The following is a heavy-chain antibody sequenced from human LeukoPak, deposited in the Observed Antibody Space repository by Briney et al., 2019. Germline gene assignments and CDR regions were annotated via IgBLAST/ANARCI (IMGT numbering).Heavy chain of an antibody. V-gene: IGHV3-30*18. Sequence: PGGSLRLSCAASGFTFSSYGMHWVRQAPGKGLEWVAVISYDGSNKYYADSVKGRFTISRDNSKNTLYLQMNSLRAEDTAVYYCAKDPGVVPVGVFDYWGQGTLVTVSS. CDR3: AKDPGVVPVGVFDY. CDR1: GFTFSSYG. D-gene: IGHD2-15*01. CDR2: ISYDGSNK. J-gene: IGHJ4*02.